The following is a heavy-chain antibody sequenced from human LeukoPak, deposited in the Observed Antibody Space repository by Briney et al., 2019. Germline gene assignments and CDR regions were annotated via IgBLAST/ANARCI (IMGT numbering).Heavy chain of an antibody. J-gene: IGHJ6*02. CDR1: GGSISSGGYS. V-gene: IGHV4-30-2*01. Sequence: PSETLSLTCAVSGGSISSGGYSWSWIRQPPGKGLEWIGYIYHSGSTYYNPSLKSRVTISVDRSKNQFPLKLSSVTAADTAVYYCARGESGIDYYYGMDVWGQGTTVTVSS. CDR3: ARGESGIDYYYGMDV. CDR2: IYHSGST.